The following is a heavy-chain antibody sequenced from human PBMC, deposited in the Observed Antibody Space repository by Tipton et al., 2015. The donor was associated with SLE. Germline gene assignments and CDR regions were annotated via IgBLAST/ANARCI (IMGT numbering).Heavy chain of an antibody. CDR3: ARELVGATA. CDR1: GGSFSGYY. J-gene: IGHJ4*02. Sequence: GLVKPSETLSLTCAVFGGSFSGYYWSWIRQPPGKGLEWIGEINHSGGTIYNSSLESRVSISVDTSKNQFSLKLSFVTAADTAVYYCARELVGATAWGQGTLVTVSS. CDR2: INHSGGT. V-gene: IGHV4-34*01. D-gene: IGHD1-26*01.